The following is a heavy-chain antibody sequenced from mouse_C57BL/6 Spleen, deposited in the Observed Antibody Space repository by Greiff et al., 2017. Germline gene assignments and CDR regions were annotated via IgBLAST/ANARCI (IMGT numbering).Heavy chain of an antibody. Sequence: QVQLQQSGAELVRPGTSVKVSCKASGYAFTNYLIEWVKQRPGQGLEWIGVINPGSGGTNYNEKFKGKATLTADKSSSTAYMQLSSLTSEDSAVYFCARGHHSSGRDYFDYWGQGTTLTVSS. V-gene: IGHV1-54*01. CDR3: ARGHHSSGRDYFDY. D-gene: IGHD3-2*02. CDR1: GYAFTNYL. J-gene: IGHJ2*01. CDR2: INPGSGGT.